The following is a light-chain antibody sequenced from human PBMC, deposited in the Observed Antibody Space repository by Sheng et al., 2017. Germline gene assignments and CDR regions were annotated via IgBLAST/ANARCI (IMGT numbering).Light chain of an antibody. CDR3: MQGTHWPPYT. Sequence: VVMTQSPLSLPVTLGQPASISCRSSQSLVYSDGNTYLNWFQQKPGQSPRRLIYRVSNRDSGVPDRVSGSGSGTDFTLKISRVEAEDVGVYYCMQGTHWPPYTFGQGTKLEI. CDR1: QSLVYSDGNTY. J-gene: IGKJ2*01. V-gene: IGKV2-30*01. CDR2: RVS.